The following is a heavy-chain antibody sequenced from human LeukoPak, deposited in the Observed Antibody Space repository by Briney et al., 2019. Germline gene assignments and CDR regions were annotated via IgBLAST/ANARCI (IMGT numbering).Heavy chain of an antibody. CDR2: ISAYNGNT. Sequence: ASVKVSCKASGYTFTSYGISWVRQAPGQGLEWMGWISAYNGNTNYAQKLQGRVTMTTDTSTSTAYMELRGLRSDDTAVYYCARRYSSGPSDAFDIWGQGTMVTVSS. CDR3: ARRYSSGPSDAFDI. D-gene: IGHD6-19*01. CDR1: GYTFTSYG. J-gene: IGHJ3*02. V-gene: IGHV1-18*01.